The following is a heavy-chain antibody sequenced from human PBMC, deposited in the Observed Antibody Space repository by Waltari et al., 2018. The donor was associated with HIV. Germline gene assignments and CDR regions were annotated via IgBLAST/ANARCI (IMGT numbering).Heavy chain of an antibody. CDR1: GFTFDKYA. Sequence: EVQLVESGGGLVQPGGSLRLSCAVSGFTFDKYAMHWVRQVPGKGLEWVSGFSLDSDRIDYADSVKGRFTVSRDNAKNSLYLQMNSLRVEDTALYYCGKYLTPGGLDVWGQGTTVIVSS. CDR2: FSLDSDRI. CDR3: GKYLTPGGLDV. V-gene: IGHV3-9*01. J-gene: IGHJ6*02.